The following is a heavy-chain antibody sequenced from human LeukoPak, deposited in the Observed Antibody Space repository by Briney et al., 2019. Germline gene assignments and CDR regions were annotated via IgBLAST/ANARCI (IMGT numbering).Heavy chain of an antibody. V-gene: IGHV3-30*04. CDR1: GFTFSSYA. CDR2: ISYDGSNK. D-gene: IGHD5-12*01. J-gene: IGHJ4*02. Sequence: GGSLSLSCAASGFTFSSYAMHWVRQAPGKGLEWVAVISYDGSNKYYADSVKGRLTISRDNSKNTLYLQMNSLRAEDTAVYYCARDPVATSRRIGYFDYWGQGTLVTVSS. CDR3: ARDPVATSRRIGYFDY.